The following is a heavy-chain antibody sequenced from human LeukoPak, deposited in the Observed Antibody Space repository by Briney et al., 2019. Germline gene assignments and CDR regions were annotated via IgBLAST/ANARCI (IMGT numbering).Heavy chain of an antibody. J-gene: IGHJ6*04. D-gene: IGHD3-10*01. Sequence: SETLSLTCAVYGGSFSGYYWSWIRQPPGKGLDWVGEINHSGSTNYNPSLKSRVTISVDTSKNQFSLKLNSVTAADTAVYYCARSVRGYYYGSGTNYGMDVWGKGTTVTVSS. V-gene: IGHV4-34*01. CDR3: ARSVRGYYYGSGTNYGMDV. CDR1: GGSFSGYY. CDR2: INHSGST.